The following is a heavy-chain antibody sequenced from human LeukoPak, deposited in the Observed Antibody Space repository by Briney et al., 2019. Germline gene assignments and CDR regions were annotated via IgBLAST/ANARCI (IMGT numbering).Heavy chain of an antibody. CDR2: IKQDGSDK. V-gene: IGHV3-7*01. CDR3: ARGGAAAARKRGVDY. J-gene: IGHJ4*02. CDR1: GGSFSGYF. Sequence: ETLSLTCAVYGGSFSGYFWTWIRQPPGKGLEWVASIKQDGSDKFYVASVKGRFTISRDNAKNSLYLQMNSLRAEDTAVYYCARGGAAAARKRGVDYWGQGTLVTVSS. D-gene: IGHD6-13*01.